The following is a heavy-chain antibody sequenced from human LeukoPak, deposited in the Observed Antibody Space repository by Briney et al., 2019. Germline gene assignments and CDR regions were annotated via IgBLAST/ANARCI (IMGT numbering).Heavy chain of an antibody. CDR3: ARTCCSETSKFDY. CDR1: GYTFTSYY. CDR2: INPSGDGT. Sequence: ASVKVSCKASGYTFTSYYMHWVRQARGQGLDWMGVINPSGDGTSYAQRFQGRVTMTRNVSTSTVYMELSSLRSEDTAVYYCARTCCSETSKFDYWGQGTLVTVSS. D-gene: IGHD2-15*01. J-gene: IGHJ4*02. V-gene: IGHV1-46*01.